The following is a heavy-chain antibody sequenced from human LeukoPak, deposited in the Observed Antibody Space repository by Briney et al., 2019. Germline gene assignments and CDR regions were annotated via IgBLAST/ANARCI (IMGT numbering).Heavy chain of an antibody. CDR1: GGTFSSYA. D-gene: IGHD2-2*02. CDR3: ARCNVVVPAAIHDYYYYYMDV. J-gene: IGHJ6*03. Sequence: VASVKVSCKASGGTFSSYAISWVRQAPGQGLEWMGGIIPIFGTANYAQKFQGRVTITTDESTSTAYMELSSLRSEDTAVYSCARCNVVVPAAIHDYYYYYMDVWGEGTTVTVSS. V-gene: IGHV1-69*05. CDR2: IIPIFGTA.